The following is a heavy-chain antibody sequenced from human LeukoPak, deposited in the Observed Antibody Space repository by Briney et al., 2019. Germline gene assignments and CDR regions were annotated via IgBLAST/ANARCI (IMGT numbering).Heavy chain of an antibody. CDR3: ARDRSLDY. V-gene: IGHV4-59*01. Sequence: SETLSLTCTVSGASISSYYWSWIRRPPGKGLEWIGYIYYSGSTNYNPSLKSRVTISVDTSKNQFSLKLSSVTAADTAVYYCARDRSLDYWGQGTLVTVSS. CDR1: GASISSYY. J-gene: IGHJ4*02. CDR2: IYYSGST. D-gene: IGHD3-16*02.